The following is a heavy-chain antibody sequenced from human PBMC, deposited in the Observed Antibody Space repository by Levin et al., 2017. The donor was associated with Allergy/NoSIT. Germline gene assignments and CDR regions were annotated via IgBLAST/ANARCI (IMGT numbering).Heavy chain of an antibody. CDR3: ARVTAAGVLYGMDV. CDR1: GIAFSPYW. D-gene: IGHD6-13*01. J-gene: IGHJ6*02. Sequence: PGGSLRLSCVASGIAFSPYWMSWVRRAPGRGLEWLATIKHDGSERYYSDSVTGRFTISRDNAKNSLYLQMNRLRAEDTAVYYCARVTAAGVLYGMDVWGQGTTVTVSS. V-gene: IGHV3-7*01. CDR2: IKHDGSER.